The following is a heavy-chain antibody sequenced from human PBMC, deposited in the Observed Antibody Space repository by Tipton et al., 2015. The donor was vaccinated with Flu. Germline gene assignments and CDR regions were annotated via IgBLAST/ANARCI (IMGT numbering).Heavy chain of an antibody. Sequence: TLSLTCAVSGYSISSGYSWGWVRQPPGKGLEWIGYIYHTAAFHNPSLKSRVTISLDRSKNQFSLNLRSVSAADTAIYYCARLSFYDVDLKNFYFEDWGRGTLVTVSS. D-gene: IGHD3-10*02. J-gene: IGHJ4*02. CDR1: GYSISSGYS. CDR3: ARLSFYDVDLKNFYFED. V-gene: IGHV4-38-2*01. CDR2: IYHTAA.